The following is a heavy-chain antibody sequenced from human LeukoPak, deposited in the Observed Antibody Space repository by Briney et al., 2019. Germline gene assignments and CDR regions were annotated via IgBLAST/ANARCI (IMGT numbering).Heavy chain of an antibody. J-gene: IGHJ4*02. Sequence: GGSLRLSCAVSGLIFRSYWMSWVRQAPGKGLEWVANINQDGSEKYFVDSVKGRFTISRDNAKNSLHLQMNTLRAEDTAVYYCARERDGRFFDYWGQGTLVIVSS. V-gene: IGHV3-7*01. CDR3: ARERDGRFFDY. D-gene: IGHD5-24*01. CDR2: INQDGSEK. CDR1: GLIFRSYW.